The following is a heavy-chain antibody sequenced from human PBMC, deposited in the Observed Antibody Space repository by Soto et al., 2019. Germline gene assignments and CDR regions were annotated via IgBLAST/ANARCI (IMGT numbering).Heavy chain of an antibody. D-gene: IGHD4-17*01. CDR1: GGSISSGGYY. CDR3: ARSPEATVTAFDY. Sequence: QVQLQESGPGLVKPSQTLSLTCTVSGGSISSGGYYCSWIRQHPGKGLEWIGYIYYSGSTYYNPSPKSRVTISVDTSKNQFSLKLSSVTAADTAVYYCARSPEATVTAFDYWGQGTLVTVSS. CDR2: IYYSGST. V-gene: IGHV4-31*03. J-gene: IGHJ4*02.